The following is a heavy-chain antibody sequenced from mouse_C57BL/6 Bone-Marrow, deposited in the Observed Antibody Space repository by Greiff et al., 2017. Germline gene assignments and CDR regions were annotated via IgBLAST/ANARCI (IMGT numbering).Heavy chain of an antibody. CDR2: IYPGSGST. V-gene: IGHV1-55*01. CDR3: ARDYYGSSYEDYFDY. D-gene: IGHD1-1*01. J-gene: IGHJ2*01. CDR1: GYTFTSYW. Sequence: SGAELVKPGASVKMSCKASGYTFTSYWITWVKQRPGQGLEWIGDIYPGSGSTNYNEKFKSKATLTVDTSSSTAYMQLSSLTSEDSAVYYGARDYYGSSYEDYFDYWGQGTTLTVSS.